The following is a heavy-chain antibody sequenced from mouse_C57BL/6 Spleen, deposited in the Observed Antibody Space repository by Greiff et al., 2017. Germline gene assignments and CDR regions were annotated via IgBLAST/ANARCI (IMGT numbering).Heavy chain of an antibody. CDR1: GYTFTSYW. J-gene: IGHJ1*03. CDR3: ARSTVVARYFDV. V-gene: IGHV1-53*01. Sequence: QVQLQQPGTELVKPGASVKLSCKASGYTFTSYWMHWVKQRPGQGLEWIGNINPSNGGTNYNEKFKSKDTLTVDKSSSTAYMQLSSLTSEDSAVYYCARSTVVARYFDVWGTGTTVTVSS. D-gene: IGHD1-1*01. CDR2: INPSNGGT.